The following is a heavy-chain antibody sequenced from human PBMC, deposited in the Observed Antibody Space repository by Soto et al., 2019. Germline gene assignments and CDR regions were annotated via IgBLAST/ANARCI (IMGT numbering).Heavy chain of an antibody. J-gene: IGHJ6*03. CDR1: DISISSYY. CDR2: IYYSGST. CDR3: VSSGGSIASAGTAYYCYYVDV. Sequence: PSETLSLTCTVSDISISSYYWSWIRQPPGKGLEWIGYIYYSGSTNYNPSLKSRVARSLDMSKNQFSLKLSSVTAADTAVYYCVSSGGSIASAGTAYYCYYVDVWVKGTTVTVS. D-gene: IGHD6-13*01. V-gene: IGHV4-59*08.